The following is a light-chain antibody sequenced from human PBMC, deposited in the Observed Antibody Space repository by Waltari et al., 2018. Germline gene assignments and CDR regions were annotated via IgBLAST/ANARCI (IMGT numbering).Light chain of an antibody. CDR2: DVS. V-gene: IGKV3-15*01. CDR3: QQYHQRPPWT. J-gene: IGKJ1*01. CDR1: QSVTTN. Sequence: ETVLTQSPGILSVSPGERATLSCRASQSVTTNLAWYQQKPGLVPRLLIYDVSTRAACVPARFSGSGSGTEFTLTISSLQSEDFAVYYCQQYHQRPPWTFGPGTKVEMK.